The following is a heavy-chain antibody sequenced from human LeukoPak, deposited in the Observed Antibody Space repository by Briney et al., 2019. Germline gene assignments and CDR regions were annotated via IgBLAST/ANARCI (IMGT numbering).Heavy chain of an antibody. CDR2: IPSDGSDN. CDR3: AKGSGSSLDIDY. V-gene: IGHV3-30*02. D-gene: IGHD5-18*01. Sequence: GGSLRLSCAASVFTFSTYGFHWVRQAPGKGLEWVAFIPSDGSDNYYANSVKGRFTISRDNSKNTLYLQMNSLRSEDTAVYYCAKGSGSSLDIDYWGQGTLVTVSS. CDR1: VFTFSTYG. J-gene: IGHJ4*02.